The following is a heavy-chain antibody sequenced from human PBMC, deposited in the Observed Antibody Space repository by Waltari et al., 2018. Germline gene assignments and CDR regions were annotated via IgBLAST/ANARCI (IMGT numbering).Heavy chain of an antibody. J-gene: IGHJ4*02. CDR1: GYTFTGYY. V-gene: IGHV1-2*06. CDR3: ARDHVRGDEITEVDY. D-gene: IGHD5-12*01. Sequence: QVQLVQSGAEVKKPGASVKVSCRASGYTFTGYYMHWVRQAPGQGLEWMGRINPNSGGTNYAQKFQGRVTMTRDTSISTAYMELSRLRSDDTAVYYCARDHVRGDEITEVDYWGQGTLVTVSS. CDR2: INPNSGGT.